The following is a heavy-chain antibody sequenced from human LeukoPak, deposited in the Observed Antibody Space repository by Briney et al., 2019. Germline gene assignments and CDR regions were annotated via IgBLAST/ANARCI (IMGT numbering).Heavy chain of an antibody. CDR3: GCSSSAGPEY. V-gene: IGHV4-59*08. J-gene: IGHJ4*02. CDR1: GGSISNYY. CDR2: IYNNVNT. Sequence: SETLSLTCAVSGGSISNYYWSWIRQPPGKGLEWIGYIYNNVNTDYNPSLKSRVTISVDTSKTQFSLKLRSVTAADTAVYYCGCSSSAGPEYWGQGILVTVSS. D-gene: IGHD6-6*01.